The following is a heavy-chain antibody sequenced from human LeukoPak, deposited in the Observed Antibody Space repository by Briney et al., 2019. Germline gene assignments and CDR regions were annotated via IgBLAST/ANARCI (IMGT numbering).Heavy chain of an antibody. J-gene: IGHJ4*02. D-gene: IGHD2-15*01. V-gene: IGHV3-30*03. CDR2: LSSGGINK. CDR1: GFTFSTYG. Sequence: PGGSLRLSCAASGFTFSTYGIHWVRQAPGKGLEWVGLLSSGGINKRYADSVKGRFIISRDNSMNTLYLQMNSLGVEDTAVYYCARDHAGSGRAFDYWGQGTLVTVSS. CDR3: ARDHAGSGRAFDY.